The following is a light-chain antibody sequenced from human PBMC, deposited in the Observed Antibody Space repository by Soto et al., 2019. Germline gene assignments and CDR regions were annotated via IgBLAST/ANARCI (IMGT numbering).Light chain of an antibody. J-gene: IGKJ1*01. CDR3: HEYSGWWT. V-gene: IGKV3-15*01. Sequence: EIVMTRSPATLSVSPGERATLSCRASQSVSSNLAWYQQKPGQAPRLLVYGASTRAAGIPARFSGSGSGSEFTFTIVSLQSEDSAVYYCHEYSGWWTFGHGTKVEIK. CDR2: GAS. CDR1: QSVSSN.